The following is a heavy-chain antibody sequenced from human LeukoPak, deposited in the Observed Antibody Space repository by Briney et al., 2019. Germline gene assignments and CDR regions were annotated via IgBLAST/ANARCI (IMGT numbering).Heavy chain of an antibody. CDR3: ARQYGSGSYYNVLRLDY. CDR2: IYYSGSI. D-gene: IGHD3-10*01. Sequence: SETLSLTCTVSGGXISSGDYYWSWIRQPPGKGLEWLGNIYYSGSIYYNPSLKSRVTMSVDTSKNQFSLKLSSVTAADTAVYYCARQYGSGSYYNVLRLDYWGQGTLVTVSS. V-gene: IGHV4-30-4*01. J-gene: IGHJ4*02. CDR1: GGXISSGDYY.